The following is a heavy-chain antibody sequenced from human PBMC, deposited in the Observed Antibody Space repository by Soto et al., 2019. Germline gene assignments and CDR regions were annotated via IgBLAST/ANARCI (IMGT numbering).Heavy chain of an antibody. Sequence: SETLSLTCSVSGDSLKNHYWAWIRHSPGKGLEWIGNIYDSGSTNHSPALKSRVSMSVDTSKNLFSLKMNSVTAADTAVYYCVRSSMVPVDYFDFWGQGTVVTVSS. J-gene: IGHJ4*02. D-gene: IGHD3-10*01. V-gene: IGHV4-59*11. CDR1: GDSLKNHY. CDR3: VRSSMVPVDYFDF. CDR2: IYDSGST.